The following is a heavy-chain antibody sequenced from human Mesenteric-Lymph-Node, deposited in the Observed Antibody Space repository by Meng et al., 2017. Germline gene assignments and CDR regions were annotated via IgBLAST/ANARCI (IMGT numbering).Heavy chain of an antibody. D-gene: IGHD1-26*01. V-gene: IGHV1-2*02. Sequence: ASVKVSCKASGYTFTGYYMHWVRQAPGQGLEWMGWINPNSGGTNYAQKFQGRVTMTRDTSISTAYMELSRLRSDDTAVYYCAREDYSGSYPRIDYWGQGTLVTVS. CDR1: GYTFTGYY. J-gene: IGHJ4*02. CDR3: AREDYSGSYPRIDY. CDR2: INPNSGGT.